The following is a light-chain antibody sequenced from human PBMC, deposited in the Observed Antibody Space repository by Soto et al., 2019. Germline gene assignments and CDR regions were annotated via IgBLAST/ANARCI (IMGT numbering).Light chain of an antibody. CDR3: QQYYNWPLT. V-gene: IGKV3-15*01. CDR1: KSVSSN. CDR2: GAS. Sequence: EIVMTKSAATVSVSPGERATLSCRASKSVSSNLSCYQQKPGQAPKLLIYGASTRATGFPARFSGSGSGTDFTRTISSLQAEDFAVYYCQQYYNWPLTFGGGTKVDIK. J-gene: IGKJ4*01.